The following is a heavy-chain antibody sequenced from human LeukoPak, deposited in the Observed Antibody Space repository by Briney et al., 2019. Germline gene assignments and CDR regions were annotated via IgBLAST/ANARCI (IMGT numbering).Heavy chain of an antibody. D-gene: IGHD3-22*01. J-gene: IGHJ3*02. CDR2: INHSGST. CDR1: GGSFSGYY. V-gene: IGHV4-34*01. CDR3: ARHLYYYDSSGYYRAFDI. Sequence: SETLSLTCAVYGGSFSGYYWSWIRQPPGKGLEWIGEINHSGSTNYNPSLKSRVTISVDTSKNQFSLKLSSVTAADTAVHYCARHLYYYDSSGYYRAFDIWGQGTMVTVSS.